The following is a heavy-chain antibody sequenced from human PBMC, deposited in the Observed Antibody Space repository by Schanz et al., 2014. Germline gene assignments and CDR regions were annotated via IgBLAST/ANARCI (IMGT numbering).Heavy chain of an antibody. Sequence: EVQLVESGGGLVKPGGSLRLSCGASGFTFDTYTMNWVRRAPGKGLEWVSSISTSSSFIHYADSVKGRFTISRDNAKNSLYLQMNSLRAEDTAVYFCAKGRGGTSSEGLDQYYGMDVWGQGTTVTVSS. D-gene: IGHD6-6*01. CDR2: ISTSSSFI. CDR1: GFTFDTYT. V-gene: IGHV3-21*01. CDR3: AKGRGGTSSEGLDQYYGMDV. J-gene: IGHJ6*02.